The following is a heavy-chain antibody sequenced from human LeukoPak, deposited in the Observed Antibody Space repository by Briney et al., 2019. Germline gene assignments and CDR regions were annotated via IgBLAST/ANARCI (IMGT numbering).Heavy chain of an antibody. CDR2: IGGDYYT. Sequence: GGSLRLSCAASGFTFSNNGMSWVRQAPGKGLEWVSSIGGDYYTYYVDSVQGRFTISRDNSKNTLYLQMNSLKAEDTAVYYCAKEALYSSIDYWGQGTLVTVSS. CDR3: AKEALYSSIDY. J-gene: IGHJ4*02. V-gene: IGHV3-23*01. CDR1: GFTFSNNG. D-gene: IGHD2-2*01.